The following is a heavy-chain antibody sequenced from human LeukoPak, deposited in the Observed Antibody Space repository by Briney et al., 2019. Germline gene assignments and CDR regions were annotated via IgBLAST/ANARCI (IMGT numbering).Heavy chain of an antibody. V-gene: IGHV5-51*01. CDR3: ARGCWSGRTDGFDI. CDR1: GYSFTSYW. CDR2: IYPGDSDT. D-gene: IGHD3-3*01. J-gene: IGHJ3*02. Sequence: GGSLRLSSKGSGYSFTSYWICWGRQMPGKGLEWMGIIYPGDSDTRYSASFQGQVTISADKSISTANLQWSSLKASDTAMYYCARGCWSGRTDGFDIWGQGTMVTVSS.